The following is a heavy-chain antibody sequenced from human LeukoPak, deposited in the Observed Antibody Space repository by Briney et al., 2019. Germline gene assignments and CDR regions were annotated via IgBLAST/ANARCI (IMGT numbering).Heavy chain of an antibody. CDR3: AKWGDFDVLTGYYVPDF. V-gene: IGHV3-23*01. J-gene: IGHJ4*02. CDR2: ITGSGGNT. CDR1: GFTFSNYA. D-gene: IGHD3-9*01. Sequence: GASLRLSCAASGFTFSNYAMSWVRQAPGKGLEWVSAITGSGGNTYYADSVKGRFTISRDNSKNTLYLQMNSLRAEDTAVYYCAKWGDFDVLTGYYVPDFWGQGALVTVSS.